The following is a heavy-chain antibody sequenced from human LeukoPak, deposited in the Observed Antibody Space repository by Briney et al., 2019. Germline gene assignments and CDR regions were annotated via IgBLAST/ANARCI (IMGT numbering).Heavy chain of an antibody. CDR3: ASIAVAGKPIDY. CDR1: GFTFSSYS. D-gene: IGHD6-19*01. CDR2: ISSSSSYI. V-gene: IGHV3-21*01. Sequence: PGGSLRLSCAASGFTFSSYSMNWVRQAPGKGLEWVSSISSSSSYIYYADSVKGRFTISRDNAKNSLYLQMNSLRAEDTAVYYCASIAVAGKPIDYWGQGTLVTVSS. J-gene: IGHJ4*02.